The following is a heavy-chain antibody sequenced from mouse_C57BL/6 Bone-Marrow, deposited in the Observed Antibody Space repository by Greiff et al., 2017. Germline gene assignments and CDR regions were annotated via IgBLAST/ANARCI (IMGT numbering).Heavy chain of an antibody. CDR1: GFNIKDDY. CDR2: IDPENGDT. V-gene: IGHV14-4*01. Sequence: EVKVVESGAELVRPGASVKLSCTASGFNIKDDYMHWVKQRPEQGLEWIGWIDPENGDTEYASKFQGKATITADTSSNTAYLQLSSLTSEDTAVYYCTLGDWYFDVWGTGTTVTVSS. D-gene: IGHD4-1*01. CDR3: TLGDWYFDV. J-gene: IGHJ1*03.